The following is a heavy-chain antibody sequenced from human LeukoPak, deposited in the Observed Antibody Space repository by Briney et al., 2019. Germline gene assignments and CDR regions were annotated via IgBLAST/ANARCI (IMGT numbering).Heavy chain of an antibody. CDR2: IIPIFGTA. J-gene: IGHJ4*02. CDR1: GGTFSSYA. V-gene: IGHV1-69*06. Sequence: SVKVSCKASGGTFSSYAISWVRQAPGQGLEWMGGIIPIFGTANYAQKFQGRVTITADKSTNTAYMELSSLRSEDTAVYYCARGVRGYYYDSSGYYFLDYWGQGTLVTVSS. D-gene: IGHD3-22*01. CDR3: ARGVRGYYYDSSGYYFLDY.